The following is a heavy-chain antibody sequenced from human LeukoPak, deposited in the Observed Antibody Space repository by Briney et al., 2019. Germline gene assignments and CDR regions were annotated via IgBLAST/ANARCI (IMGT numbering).Heavy chain of an antibody. CDR2: INHSGIT. D-gene: IGHD3-9*01. V-gene: IGHV4-38-2*02. J-gene: IGHJ4*02. CDR3: GRDRPTGYYDY. CDR1: SYSISSGYY. Sequence: PSETLSLTCTVSSYSISSGYYWGWIRQSPGKGLEWIASINHSGITYYNPSLKSRVTISVDTSKNQFSLKLTSVTAADTAVYYCGRDRPTGYYDYWGQGIPVTVSS.